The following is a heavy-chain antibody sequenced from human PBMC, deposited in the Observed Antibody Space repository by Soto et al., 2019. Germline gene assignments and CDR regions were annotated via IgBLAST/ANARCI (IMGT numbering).Heavy chain of an antibody. CDR1: GGTFSSYA. CDR2: IIPIFGTA. D-gene: IGHD3-3*01. J-gene: IGHJ5*02. CDR3: GGASAEWSGFDP. Sequence: HVQLVQSGAEVKKPGSSVKVSCKASGGTFSSYAISWVRQAPGQGLEWMGGIIPIFGTANYAQKFQGRVTITADESTSTAYMELRSLRSEDTAVYCCGGASAEWSGFDPWGQGTLVTVSS. V-gene: IGHV1-69*01.